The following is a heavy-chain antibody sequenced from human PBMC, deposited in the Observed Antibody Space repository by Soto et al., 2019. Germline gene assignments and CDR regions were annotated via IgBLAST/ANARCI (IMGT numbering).Heavy chain of an antibody. CDR1: GGSISNSSYY. J-gene: IGHJ4*02. CDR2: IYYGGTS. Sequence: QLHLQESGPGLVKPSETLSLTCTVSGGSISNSSYYWGWIRQPPGKGLEWIGHIYYGGTSYSNPSLKGRVTLSVDTSKNHFSLKLKSVTAADTAVYYCARVQRRWLNSVYWGQGTLVTVSS. CDR3: ARVQRRWLNSVY. V-gene: IGHV4-39*02. D-gene: IGHD1-26*01.